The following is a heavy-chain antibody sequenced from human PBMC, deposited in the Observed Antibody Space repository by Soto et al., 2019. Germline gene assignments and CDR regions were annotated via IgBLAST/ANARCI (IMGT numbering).Heavy chain of an antibody. V-gene: IGHV4-39*07. Sequence: SETLSLTCTVSGGSISSSSYYWGWIRQPPGKGLEWIGSIYYSGSTYYNPSLKSRVTISVDTSKNQFSLKLSSVTAADTAVYYCASSYSGYDLPYFDYWGQGTLVTVSS. CDR2: IYYSGST. D-gene: IGHD5-12*01. J-gene: IGHJ4*02. CDR3: ASSYSGYDLPYFDY. CDR1: GGSISSSSYY.